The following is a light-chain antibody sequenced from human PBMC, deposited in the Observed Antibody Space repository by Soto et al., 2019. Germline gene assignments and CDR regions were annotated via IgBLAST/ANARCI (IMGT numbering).Light chain of an antibody. CDR1: QSVSSSF. CDR3: QQYYSSPLT. V-gene: IGKV3-20*01. J-gene: IGKJ4*01. Sequence: EIVLTQSPGTLSLSPGERATLSCRASQSVSSSFLSWYQQKPGQAPRLLIYGASSRATGIPARFSGSGSGTDFTLTISILEPEDFAVYYCQQYYSSPLTFGGGTKVDIK. CDR2: GAS.